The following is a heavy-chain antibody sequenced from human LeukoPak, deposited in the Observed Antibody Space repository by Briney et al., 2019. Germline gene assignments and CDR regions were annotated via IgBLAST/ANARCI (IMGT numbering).Heavy chain of an antibody. J-gene: IGHJ4*02. V-gene: IGHV3-30*03. CDR2: ISYDGSNK. Sequence: GGSLRLSCAASGFTFSSYGMHWVRQAPGKGLEWVAVISYDGSNKYYADSVKGRFTISRDNSKNTLYLQMNSLRAEDTAVYYCASSLPRYSSGWYLFNYWGQGTLVTVSS. CDR1: GFTFSSYG. D-gene: IGHD6-13*01. CDR3: ASSLPRYSSGWYLFNY.